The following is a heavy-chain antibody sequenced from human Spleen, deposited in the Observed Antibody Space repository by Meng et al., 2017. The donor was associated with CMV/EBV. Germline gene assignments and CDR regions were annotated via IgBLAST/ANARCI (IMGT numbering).Heavy chain of an antibody. CDR1: FSDYS. Sequence: FSDYSMNWVRQAPGKGLEWVSSISSSSSYRYYADSLKGRFTSSRDNAESSLYLQMNSLRAEDTAMYYCASVTYYYGSGSYFLFRGFEYWGQGTLVTVSS. D-gene: IGHD3-10*01. J-gene: IGHJ4*02. CDR2: ISSSSSYR. V-gene: IGHV3-21*01. CDR3: ASVTYYYGSGSYFLFRGFEY.